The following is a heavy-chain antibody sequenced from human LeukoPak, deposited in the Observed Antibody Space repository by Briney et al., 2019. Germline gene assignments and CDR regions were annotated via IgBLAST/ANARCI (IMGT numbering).Heavy chain of an antibody. CDR3: ARDGYYLDSGGYYYYFDY. V-gene: IGHV3-7*01. Sequence: GGSLRLSCAASEFTFSTYWMSWVRQAPGKGLEWVANIKQDGSEKYYVDSVKGRFTISRDNAKNSLLLQMNSLRAEDTAVYYCARDGYYLDSGGYYYYFDYWGQGTLVTVSS. D-gene: IGHD3-22*01. J-gene: IGHJ4*02. CDR1: EFTFSTYW. CDR2: IKQDGSEK.